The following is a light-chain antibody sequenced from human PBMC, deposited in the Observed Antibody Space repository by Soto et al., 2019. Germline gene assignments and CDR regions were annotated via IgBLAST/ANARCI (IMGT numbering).Light chain of an antibody. CDR1: QNIRSS. J-gene: IGKJ3*01. CDR3: QQYGTSPFT. V-gene: IGKV3-20*01. CDR2: GAS. Sequence: EVVMTQSPASLSASPGERVTLSCRASQNIRSSLAWYQQRPGQAPRLLIYGASSRATGIPDRFSGSGSGTDFTLTISRLEPEDFAVYYCQQYGTSPFTFGPGTKVDIK.